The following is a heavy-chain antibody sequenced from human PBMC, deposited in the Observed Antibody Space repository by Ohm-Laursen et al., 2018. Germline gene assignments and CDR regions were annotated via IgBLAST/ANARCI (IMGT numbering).Heavy chain of an antibody. V-gene: IGHV4-59*08. Sequence: SQTLSLTCSFSGGSITRYYWSWIRHSPGKGLEWIGYINYSGNTNYNPSLKSRVTISEDTSKNQFSLELSSVTAADTAVYYCARVEQQLTYYFDYWGQGTLVTVSS. CDR1: GGSITRYY. J-gene: IGHJ4*02. CDR2: INYSGNT. CDR3: ARVEQQLTYYFDY. D-gene: IGHD6-13*01.